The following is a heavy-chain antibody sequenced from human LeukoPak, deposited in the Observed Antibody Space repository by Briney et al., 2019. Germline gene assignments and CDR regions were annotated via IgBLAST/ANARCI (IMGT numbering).Heavy chain of an antibody. V-gene: IGHV1-24*01. CDR2: FDPEDGET. CDR1: GYTLTELS. J-gene: IGHJ4*02. D-gene: IGHD5-18*01. CDR3: ATGYSYGSCYFDY. Sequence: GASVKVSCKVSGYTLTELSMHWVRQAPGKGLEWMGGFDPEDGETIYAQKFQGRVTMTEDTSTDTAYMELSSLRSGDTAVYYCATGYSYGSCYFDYWGQGTLVTVSS.